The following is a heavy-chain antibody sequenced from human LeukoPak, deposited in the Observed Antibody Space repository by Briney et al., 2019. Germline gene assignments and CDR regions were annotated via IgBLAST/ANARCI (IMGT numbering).Heavy chain of an antibody. D-gene: IGHD3-22*01. CDR3: ARVNYDNNWFDS. CDR1: GGSFSGYY. Sequence: PSETLSLTCAVYGGSFSGYYWSWIRQHPGKGLEWIGYVHYSGGTYYNPSLKSRVTISRDTSNNQFSLKLSSVTAADTAVYYCARVNYDNNWFDSWGQGTLITVSS. CDR2: VHYSGGT. V-gene: IGHV4-31*11. J-gene: IGHJ5*01.